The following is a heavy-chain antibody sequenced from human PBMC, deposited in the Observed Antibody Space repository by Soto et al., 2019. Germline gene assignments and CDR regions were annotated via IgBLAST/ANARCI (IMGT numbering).Heavy chain of an antibody. Sequence: GGSLRLSCVVSVFPFGANAMSWVRQAPGRGLEWVSGLSNTGRRTSYADSVKGRFNISRDKSENTVYLQMNSLRVEDTAVYYCATEMGATQGPFDNWGQGTLVTVS. J-gene: IGHJ4*02. CDR3: ATEMGATQGPFDN. CDR2: LSNTGRRT. D-gene: IGHD1-26*01. CDR1: VFPFGANA. V-gene: IGHV3-23*01.